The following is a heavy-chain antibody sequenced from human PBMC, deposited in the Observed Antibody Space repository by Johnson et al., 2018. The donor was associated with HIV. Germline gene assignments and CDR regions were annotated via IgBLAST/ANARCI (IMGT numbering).Heavy chain of an antibody. CDR2: ISYDGSNQ. CDR1: GFTFSNYA. J-gene: IGHJ3*02. V-gene: IGHV3-30*04. CDR3: ARDHSRDEAFDI. Sequence: QVLLVESGGGVVQPGRSLRLSCTASGFTFSNYAIHWVRQAPGKGLEWVKVISYDGSNQYYADSVKGRFTISRDNSKNTLYLQLYSLRAEDTAVYYCARDHSRDEAFDIWGQGTMVTVSS. D-gene: IGHD5-24*01.